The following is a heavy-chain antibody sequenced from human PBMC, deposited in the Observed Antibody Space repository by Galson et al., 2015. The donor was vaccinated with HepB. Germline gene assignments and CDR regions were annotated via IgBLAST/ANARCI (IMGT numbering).Heavy chain of an antibody. CDR3: ARCGSGWYNWFDP. CDR1: GYTFTNYG. CDR2: ISAYNGNT. D-gene: IGHD6-19*01. V-gene: IGHV1-18*04. J-gene: IGHJ5*02. Sequence: SVKVSCKASGYTFTNYGISWVRQAPGQGLEWMGWISAYNGNTNYAQNLQGRVTMTTDTSASTAYMELRSLRSDDTAVYYCARCGSGWYNWFDPWGQGTLVTVSS.